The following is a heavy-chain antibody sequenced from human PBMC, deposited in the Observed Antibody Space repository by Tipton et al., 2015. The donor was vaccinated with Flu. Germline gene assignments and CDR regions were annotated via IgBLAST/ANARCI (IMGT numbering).Heavy chain of an antibody. CDR3: VTRDFSNYVSDPKNLFDP. Sequence: TLSLTCAVSGDSISNDYFWGWIRQPQGKGLEWIAAIHRSWSAYYNPSLKSRVTISVDTSKNQFSLEMSSVPAADMTVYYCVTRDFSNYVSDPKNLFDPWGQGTLVTVSS. CDR2: IHRSWSA. CDR1: GDSISNDYF. D-gene: IGHD4-11*01. J-gene: IGHJ5*02. V-gene: IGHV4-38-2*01.